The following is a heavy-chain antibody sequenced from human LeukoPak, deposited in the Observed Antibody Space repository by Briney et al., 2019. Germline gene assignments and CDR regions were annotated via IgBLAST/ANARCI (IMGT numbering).Heavy chain of an antibody. J-gene: IGHJ5*02. CDR2: IYYSGST. CDR1: GGSLSSSSY. Sequence: SETLSLTCTVSGGSLSSSSYWGWIRQPPGKGLEWIGSIYYSGSTYYSPSLKSRVTISLDPSKNQFSLKLSSLTAEYTAIYYCASGYTAAGRRFDPWGQGTLVTVSS. CDR3: ASGYTAAGRRFDP. V-gene: IGHV4-39*01. D-gene: IGHD6-13*01.